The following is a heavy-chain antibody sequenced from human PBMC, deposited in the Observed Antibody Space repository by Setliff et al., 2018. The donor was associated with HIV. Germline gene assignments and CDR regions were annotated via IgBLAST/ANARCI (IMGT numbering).Heavy chain of an antibody. D-gene: IGHD2-21*02. CDR2: IQTSGRT. V-gene: IGHV4-4*07. CDR3: ARSSRVNCGGDCYLFDY. J-gene: IGHJ4*02. CDR1: GGSISNYY. Sequence: PSETLSLTCTVSGGSISNYYWSWIRQPAGKGLEWIGRIQTSGRTNNNPSLKSRVTMSVDTSKNQFSLILTSVTAADTAVYYCARSSRVNCGGDCYLFDYWGLGTPVTVSS.